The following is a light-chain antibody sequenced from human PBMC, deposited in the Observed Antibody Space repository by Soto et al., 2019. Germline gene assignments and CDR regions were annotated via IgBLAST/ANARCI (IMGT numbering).Light chain of an antibody. CDR1: QGISSY. Sequence: DIQLTQSPSFLSASVGDRVTITCRASQGISSYLAWYQQKPGKAPKLLIYAASTVQSGVPSRFSGSGSGTEFTLTISSLQAEDFATYYCQQLNSFGGGTKVEIK. J-gene: IGKJ4*01. CDR3: QQLNS. V-gene: IGKV1-9*01. CDR2: AAS.